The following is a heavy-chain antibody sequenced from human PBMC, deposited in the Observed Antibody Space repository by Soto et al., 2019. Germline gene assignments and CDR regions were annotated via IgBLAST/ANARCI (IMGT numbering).Heavy chain of an antibody. CDR2: IYYSGST. Sequence: SETLSLTCTVSGGSISSSSYYCGWIRQPPGKGLEWIGSIYYSGSTYYNPSLKSRVTISVDTSKNQFSLKLSSVTAADTAVYYCARLPDYSNYYYYGMDVWGQGTTVTVS. D-gene: IGHD4-4*01. J-gene: IGHJ6*02. CDR3: ARLPDYSNYYYYGMDV. CDR1: GGSISSSSYY. V-gene: IGHV4-39*01.